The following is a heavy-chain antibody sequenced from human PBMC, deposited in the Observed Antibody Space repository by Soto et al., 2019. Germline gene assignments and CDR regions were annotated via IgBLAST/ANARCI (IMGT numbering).Heavy chain of an antibody. Sequence: TSETPSLTCAVPCGSINSSFLWALGRPAPGKGLQWIGEIYHSGITNYNPSLRSRVSMSVDKSNNEFSLSLTSVTAADTAVYYCATLPPRIVVVFTEMPTWGQGILVTVS. CDR2: IYHSGIT. CDR1: CGSINSSFL. V-gene: IGHV4-4*02. CDR3: ATLPPRIVVVFTEMPT. J-gene: IGHJ5*02. D-gene: IGHD2-21*01.